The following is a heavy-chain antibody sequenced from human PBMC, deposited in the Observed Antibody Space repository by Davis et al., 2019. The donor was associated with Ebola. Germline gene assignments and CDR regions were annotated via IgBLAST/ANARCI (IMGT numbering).Heavy chain of an antibody. D-gene: IGHD3-16*01. CDR2: ISGSGGST. CDR3: ATSESFFDYAAYFHY. V-gene: IGHV3-23*01. J-gene: IGHJ4*02. Sequence: GESLKISCAASGFTFSSYAMSWVRQAPGKGLEWVSAISGSGGSTYYADSVKGRFTISRDNAKNSLYLQMNSLKAEDTADYFCATSESFFDYAAYFHYWGQGTLLTVSS. CDR1: GFTFSSYA.